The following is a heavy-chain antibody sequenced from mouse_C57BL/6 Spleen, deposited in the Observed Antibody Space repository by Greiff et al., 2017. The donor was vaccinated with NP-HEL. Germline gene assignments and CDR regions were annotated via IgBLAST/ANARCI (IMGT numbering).Heavy chain of an antibody. J-gene: IGHJ1*03. D-gene: IGHD2-3*01. CDR2: IYPGGGYT. Sequence: VKLQESGAELVRPGTSVKMSCKASGYTFTNYWIGWAKQRPGHGLEWIGDIYPGGGYTNYNEKFKGKATLTADKSSSTAYMQFSSLTSEDSAIYYCARRWLLRGWYFDVWGTGTTVTVSS. CDR1: GYTFTNYW. CDR3: ARRWLLRGWYFDV. V-gene: IGHV1-63*01.